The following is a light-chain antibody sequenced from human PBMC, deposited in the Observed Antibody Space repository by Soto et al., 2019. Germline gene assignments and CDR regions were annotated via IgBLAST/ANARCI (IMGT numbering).Light chain of an antibody. CDR2: EDN. CDR3: QSYDGSDYVV. J-gene: IGLJ2*01. Sequence: NFMLTQPHSVSGSPGKTVTISCTRSSGRIGSYYVQWYQQRPGSLPTIVIYEDNQRPSGVPDRFSGSLDSSSNSASLTISGLKTEDEADYYCQSYDGSDYVVFGGGTKLTVL. CDR1: SGRIGSYY. V-gene: IGLV6-57*01.